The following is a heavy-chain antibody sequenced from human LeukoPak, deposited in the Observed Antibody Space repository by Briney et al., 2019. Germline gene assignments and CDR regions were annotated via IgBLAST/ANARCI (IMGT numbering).Heavy chain of an antibody. CDR3: AKDMGYTFGHAFDY. CDR1: GFTFSSYG. Sequence: PGGSLRLSCAASGFTFSSYGMHWVRQAPGKGLEWVAFIRYDGSNKYYADSVKGRFTISRDNSKNTLYLQMNSLRAEDTAMYYCAKDMGYTFGHAFDYWGQGTLVTVSS. V-gene: IGHV3-30*02. CDR2: IRYDGSNK. D-gene: IGHD5-18*01. J-gene: IGHJ4*02.